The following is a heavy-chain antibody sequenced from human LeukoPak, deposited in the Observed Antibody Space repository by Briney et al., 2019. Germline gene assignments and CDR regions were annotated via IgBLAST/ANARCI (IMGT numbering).Heavy chain of an antibody. CDR3: AREGSYYDSSGYYYFGWFDP. D-gene: IGHD3-22*01. CDR1: GYTFTGYY. Sequence: ASVKVSCKASGYTFTGYYMHWVRQAPGQGLEWMGWINPNSGGTNYAQKLQGRVTMTTDTSTSTAYMELRSLRSDDTAVYYCAREGSYYDSSGYYYFGWFDPWGQGTLVTVSS. V-gene: IGHV1-2*02. J-gene: IGHJ5*02. CDR2: INPNSGGT.